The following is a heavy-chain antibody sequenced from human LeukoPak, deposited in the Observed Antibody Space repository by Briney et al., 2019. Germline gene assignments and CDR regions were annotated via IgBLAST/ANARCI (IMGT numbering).Heavy chain of an antibody. CDR3: ARAVLRYFDWLLPYFDY. D-gene: IGHD3-9*01. CDR1: GYTFTSCY. Sequence: GASVKVSCTASGYTFTSCYMHWVRQAPGQGLEWMGIINPSGGSTSYAQKFQGRVTMTRDTSTSTVYMELSSLRSEDTAVYYCARAVLRYFDWLLPYFDYWGQGTLVTVSS. J-gene: IGHJ4*02. V-gene: IGHV1-46*01. CDR2: INPSGGST.